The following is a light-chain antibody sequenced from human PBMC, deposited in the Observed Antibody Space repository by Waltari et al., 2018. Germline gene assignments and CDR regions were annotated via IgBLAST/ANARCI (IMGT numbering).Light chain of an antibody. CDR2: DVS. V-gene: IGLV2-23*02. Sequence: QSALAQPASVSGSPGQAITISCTGTSSDVGSYKYVSWYQQHPGKGPKLIIYDVSERPSGVSNRFSGSKSGNTASLTISGLQAEDEADYYCCSYVGRVVFGGGTKLTVL. CDR3: CSYVGRVV. CDR1: SSDVGSYKY. J-gene: IGLJ2*01.